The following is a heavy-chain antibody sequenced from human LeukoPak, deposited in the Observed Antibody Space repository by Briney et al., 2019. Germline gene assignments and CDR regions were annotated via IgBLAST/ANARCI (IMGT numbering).Heavy chain of an antibody. V-gene: IGHV3-30*04. D-gene: IGHD6-6*01. CDR3: ARQSLLAARPLDY. CDR2: ISYDGSNK. Sequence: GGSLRLSCAASGFTFSSYAMHWVRQAPGRGLEWVAVISYDGSNKYYADSVKGRFTISRDNSKNTLYLQMNSLRAEDTAVYYCARQSLLAARPLDYWGQGTLVTVSS. J-gene: IGHJ4*02. CDR1: GFTFSSYA.